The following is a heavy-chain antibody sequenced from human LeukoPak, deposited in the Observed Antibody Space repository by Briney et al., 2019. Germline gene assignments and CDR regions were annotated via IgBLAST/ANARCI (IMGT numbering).Heavy chain of an antibody. J-gene: IGHJ4*02. CDR2: ISSSSSYI. CDR1: GFTFSSYS. V-gene: IGHV3-21*01. D-gene: IGHD2-21*02. CDR3: ARDLCGGDCHFDY. Sequence: GGSLRLSCAASGFTFSSYSMNWVRQAPGKGLESVSSISSSSSYIYYADSVKGRFTISRDNAKNSLYLQMNSLRAEDTAVYYCARDLCGGDCHFDYWGQGTLVTVSS.